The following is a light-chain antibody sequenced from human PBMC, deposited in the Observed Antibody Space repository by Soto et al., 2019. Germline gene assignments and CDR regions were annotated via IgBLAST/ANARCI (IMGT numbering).Light chain of an antibody. Sequence: EIVMTQSPATLSVSPGERAILSCSASQSIRTNVAWYQQRPGQAPRLLIYGASTRATDIPARFSGSGSGTEFTLPISSLQSEDFAIYYCQQYNHWTSITFGQGTRLEF. CDR2: GAS. CDR3: QQYNHWTSIT. CDR1: QSIRTN. V-gene: IGKV3-15*01. J-gene: IGKJ5*01.